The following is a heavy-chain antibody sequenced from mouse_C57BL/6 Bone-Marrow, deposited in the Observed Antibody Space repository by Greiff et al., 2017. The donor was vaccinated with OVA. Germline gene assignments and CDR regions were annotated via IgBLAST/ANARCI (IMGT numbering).Heavy chain of an antibody. CDR3: TSSAYFSNYGYAMDY. Sequence: VQLKQSGAELVRPGASVKLSCTASGFNIKDDYMHWVKQRPEPGLEWIGWIDPENGDTEYASKFKGKAPITADTSSNTAYLQLSSLTSEDTAVYSCTSSAYFSNYGYAMDYWGQGTSVTVSS. J-gene: IGHJ4*01. D-gene: IGHD2-5*01. CDR2: IDPENGDT. V-gene: IGHV14-4*01. CDR1: GFNIKDDY.